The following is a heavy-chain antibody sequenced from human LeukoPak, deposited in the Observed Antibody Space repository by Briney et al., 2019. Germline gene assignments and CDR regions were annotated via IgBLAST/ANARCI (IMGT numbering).Heavy chain of an antibody. J-gene: IGHJ3*02. CDR3: ARVRPWELLILDAFDI. CDR1: GFTFSSYA. D-gene: IGHD1-26*01. Sequence: PGGSLRLSCAASGFTFSSYAMHWVRQAPGKGLEWVAVISYDGSNKYYADSVKGRFTISRDNSKNTLYLQMNSLRAEDTAVYYCARVRPWELLILDAFDIWGQGTMVTVSS. CDR2: ISYDGSNK. V-gene: IGHV3-30-3*01.